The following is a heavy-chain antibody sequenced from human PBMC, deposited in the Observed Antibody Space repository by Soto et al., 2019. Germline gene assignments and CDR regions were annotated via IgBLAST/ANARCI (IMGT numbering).Heavy chain of an antibody. Sequence: QITLKESGPTLVKPTQTLTLTCSFSGFSLSTSGVGVGWIRQPPGKALEWLALIYWDDDIRYSPSLKSRRTSTKDTSKNQVVLTMTNMDPVDTSTYYCAHRRYSGYYFDYWGQGTLVIVSS. D-gene: IGHD5-12*01. J-gene: IGHJ4*02. CDR3: AHRRYSGYYFDY. V-gene: IGHV2-5*02. CDR2: IYWDDDI. CDR1: GFSLSTSGVG.